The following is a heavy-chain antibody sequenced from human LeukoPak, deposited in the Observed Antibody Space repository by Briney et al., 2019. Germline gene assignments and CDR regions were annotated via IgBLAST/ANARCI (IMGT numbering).Heavy chain of an antibody. Sequence: ASVKVSCKASVYTFGTYDISWVRQAPGQGLEWMGWISGKNGNTNYAQKVQGRVTMTTDTSTSTAYMDLRSLRSDDTALYYCTRGGARSGYDYWGQGTLVTVSS. CDR3: TRGGARSGYDY. CDR1: VYTFGTYD. J-gene: IGHJ4*02. CDR2: ISGKNGNT. D-gene: IGHD6-19*01. V-gene: IGHV1-18*01.